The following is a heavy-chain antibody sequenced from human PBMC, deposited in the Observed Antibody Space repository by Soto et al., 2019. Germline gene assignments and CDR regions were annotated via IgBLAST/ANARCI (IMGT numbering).Heavy chain of an antibody. CDR3: TTDRSIVVVTADPMNAFDI. CDR1: GFTFSNAL. J-gene: IGHJ3*02. CDR2: IKSKTDGGTT. V-gene: IGHV3-15*07. Sequence: PGGSLRLSCAASGFTFSNALMNWVRQAPGKGLEWVGRIKSKTDGGTTDYAAPVKGRFTISRDDSKNTLYLQMNSLKTEDTAVYYCTTDRSIVVVTADPMNAFDIWGQGTMVTVSS. D-gene: IGHD2-21*02.